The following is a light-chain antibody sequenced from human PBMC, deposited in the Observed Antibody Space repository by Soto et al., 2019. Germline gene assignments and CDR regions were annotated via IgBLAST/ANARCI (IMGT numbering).Light chain of an antibody. Sequence: QSVLTQPPSASETPGQRVTISCSGSNSNIGINTVNWYQHLPGTAPKLLIYNNDQRPSGVPDRFSGSKSGTSASLAISGLQSEDEADYYCAAWDDSLNGHVVFGGGTKLTVL. CDR3: AAWDDSLNGHVV. CDR1: NSNIGINT. CDR2: NND. J-gene: IGLJ2*01. V-gene: IGLV1-44*01.